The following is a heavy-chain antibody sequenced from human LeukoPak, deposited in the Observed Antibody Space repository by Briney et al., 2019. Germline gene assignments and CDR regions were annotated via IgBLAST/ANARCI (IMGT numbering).Heavy chain of an antibody. V-gene: IGHV4-34*01. Sequence: SETLSLTCAVYGGSFSGYYWSWIRQPPGKGLEWIGEINHSGSTNYNPSLKSRVTISVDTSKNQFSLTLSSVTAADTAVYYCARGFGGWLYYFDYWGQGTLVTVSS. D-gene: IGHD6-19*01. CDR1: GGSFSGYY. CDR2: INHSGST. J-gene: IGHJ4*02. CDR3: ARGFGGWLYYFDY.